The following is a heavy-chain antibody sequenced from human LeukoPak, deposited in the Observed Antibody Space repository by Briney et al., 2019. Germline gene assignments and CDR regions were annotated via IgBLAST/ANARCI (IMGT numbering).Heavy chain of an antibody. CDR2: VSGSAGST. J-gene: IGHJ6*03. CDR1: GFTFSSYA. CDR3: AVSFYYYYMDV. D-gene: IGHD1-7*01. Sequence: PGGSLTLSCALSGFTFSSYAMSWVRQAPGKGLEWVSAVSGSAGSTYYADSVKGRFTISRDNTKNTLYLQMNSLRAEDTAVYYCAVSFYYYYMDVWGKGTTVTVSS. V-gene: IGHV3-23*01.